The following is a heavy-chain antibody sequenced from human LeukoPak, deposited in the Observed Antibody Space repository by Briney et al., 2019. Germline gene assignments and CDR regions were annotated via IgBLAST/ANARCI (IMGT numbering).Heavy chain of an antibody. CDR3: TRDIGDLVSDF. CDR1: GGSFSGYY. CDR2: IHYGGTT. V-gene: IGHV4-34*01. D-gene: IGHD2-21*02. Sequence: PSETLSLTCAVYGGSFSGYYWSWIRQPPGKGLEWIGSIHYGGTTHYNPSLQSRVTISADTSKNQFALDLRSVTAADTAVYYCTRDIGDLVSDFWGQGTLVTVSS. J-gene: IGHJ4*02.